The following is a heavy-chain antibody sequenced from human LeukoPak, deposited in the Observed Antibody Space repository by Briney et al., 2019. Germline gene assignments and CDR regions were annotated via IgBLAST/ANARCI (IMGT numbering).Heavy chain of an antibody. CDR3: AKDMRTDAAGTLDY. Sequence: GGSLRLSCAASGFTFDDYAMHWVRQAPGKGVEWVSGISWNSGRIGYGDSVKGRFTISRDNAKNSLYLQMTSLRAEDAALYYCAKDMRTDAAGTLDYWGQGTLVTVSS. J-gene: IGHJ4*02. D-gene: IGHD6-13*01. CDR2: ISWNSGRI. CDR1: GFTFDDYA. V-gene: IGHV3-9*01.